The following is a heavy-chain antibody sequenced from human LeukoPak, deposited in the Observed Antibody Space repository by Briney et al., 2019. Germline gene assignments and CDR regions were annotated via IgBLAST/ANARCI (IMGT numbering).Heavy chain of an antibody. CDR1: GYTFTSYY. J-gene: IGHJ5*02. D-gene: IGHD4-23*01. CDR3: ASSYGGKYNWFDP. V-gene: IGHV1-46*01. CDR2: INPSGGST. Sequence: ASVKVSCKASGYTFTSYYMHWVRQAPGQGLEWMGIINPSGGSTSYAQKFQGRVTITTDESTSTAYMELSSLRSEDTAVYYCASSYGGKYNWFDPWGQGTLVTVSS.